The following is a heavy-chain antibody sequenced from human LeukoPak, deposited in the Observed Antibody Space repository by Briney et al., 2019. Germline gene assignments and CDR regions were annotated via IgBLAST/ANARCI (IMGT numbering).Heavy chain of an antibody. J-gene: IGHJ6*03. D-gene: IGHD2-15*01. CDR2: INPNSGGT. CDR3: ARGIAGGRLLLSSYYYYYYMDV. V-gene: IGHV1-2*02. CDR1: GYTFTSYY. Sequence: GASVKASCKASGYTFTSYYMHWVRQAPGQGLEWMGWINPNSGGTKYAQKFQGRVTMTRDTSISTAYMELSRLRSDDTAVYYCARGIAGGRLLLSSYYYYYYMDVWGKGTTVTVSS.